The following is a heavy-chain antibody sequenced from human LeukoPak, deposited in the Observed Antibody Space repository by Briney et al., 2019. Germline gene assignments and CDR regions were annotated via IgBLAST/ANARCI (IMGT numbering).Heavy chain of an antibody. V-gene: IGHV3-15*01. J-gene: IGHJ4*02. CDR2: IRSKTHGGTT. D-gene: IGHD2-15*01. Sequence: GGSLRLSCAATGFTFSYVLMSWVGQAGGVEVEWIGRIRSKTHGGTTDYAAPVKGRFSISRDDSNHTLYLQINSLTTEDTAVYYCAAEESCAKYFEVWGPGTLVTVSS. CDR3: AAEESCAKYFEV. CDR1: GFTFSYVL.